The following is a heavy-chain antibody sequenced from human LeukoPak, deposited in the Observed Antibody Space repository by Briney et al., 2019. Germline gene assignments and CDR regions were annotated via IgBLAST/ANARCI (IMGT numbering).Heavy chain of an antibody. V-gene: IGHV4-59*01. CDR3: ARMVRGVGGDAFDI. J-gene: IGHJ3*02. D-gene: IGHD3-10*01. Sequence: SETLSLTCSVSDGSIKDYYWSWIRQPPGKGLEWIGYIYYSGSTNYNPSLKSRVTISVDTSKNQFSLELSSVTAADTAVYYCARMVRGVGGDAFDIWGQGTMVTVSS. CDR1: DGSIKDYY. CDR2: IYYSGST.